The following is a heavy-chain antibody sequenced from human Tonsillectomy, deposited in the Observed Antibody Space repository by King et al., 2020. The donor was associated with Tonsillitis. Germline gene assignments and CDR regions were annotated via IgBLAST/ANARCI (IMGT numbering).Heavy chain of an antibody. CDR2: ISYDGSNK. V-gene: IGHV3-33*05. CDR3: ASAPFGGGYYYGSGLDY. J-gene: IGHJ4*02. D-gene: IGHD3-10*01. CDR1: GFTFSSYG. Sequence: QLVQSGGGVVQPGRSLRLSCAASGFTFSSYGMHWVRQAPGKGLEWVAVISYDGSNKYYADSVKGRFTISRDNSKNTLYLQMNSLRAEDTAVYYCASAPFGGGYYYGSGLDYWGQGTLVTVSS.